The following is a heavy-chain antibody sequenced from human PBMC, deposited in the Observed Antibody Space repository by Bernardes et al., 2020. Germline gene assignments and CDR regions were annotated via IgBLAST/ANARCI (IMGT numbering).Heavy chain of an antibody. CDR3: ARERLRRGGMDV. J-gene: IGHJ6*02. CDR2: IYYSGST. V-gene: IGHV4-59*12. Sequence: SVPVSLICTVSGGPISSYYWSWMRQPPGKGLEWIGYIYYSGSTNYNPSLKSRVTISVDTSKNQFSLKLSSVTAADTAVYYCARERLRRGGMDVWGQGTTVTVSS. D-gene: IGHD4-17*01. CDR1: GGPISSYY.